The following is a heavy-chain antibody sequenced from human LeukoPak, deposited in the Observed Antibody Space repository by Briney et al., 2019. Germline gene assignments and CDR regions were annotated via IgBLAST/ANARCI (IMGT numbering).Heavy chain of an antibody. Sequence: GGSLRLSCAASGFTFSSYSMNWVRQAPGKGLEWVSYISSSGSTIYYADSVKGRFTISRDNAKNSLYLQMNSLRAEDTAVYYCARDPGWYSGSYSLDYWGQGALVTVSS. J-gene: IGHJ4*02. CDR1: GFTFSSYS. CDR3: ARDPGWYSGSYSLDY. D-gene: IGHD1-26*01. CDR2: ISSSGSTI. V-gene: IGHV3-48*04.